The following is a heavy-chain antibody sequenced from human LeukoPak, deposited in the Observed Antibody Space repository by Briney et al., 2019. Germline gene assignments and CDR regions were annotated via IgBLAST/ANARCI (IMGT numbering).Heavy chain of an antibody. CDR3: ARYDFRDRSLDY. D-gene: IGHD4-17*01. CDR1: GGSISSYY. J-gene: IGHJ4*02. Sequence: SETLSLTCTVSGGSISSYYWSWIRQPPGKGLEWIGYIYYSGSTNYNPSLKSRVTISVDTSKNQFSLKLSSVTAADTAVYYCARYDFRDRSLDYWGQGTLVTVSS. CDR2: IYYSGST. V-gene: IGHV4-59*12.